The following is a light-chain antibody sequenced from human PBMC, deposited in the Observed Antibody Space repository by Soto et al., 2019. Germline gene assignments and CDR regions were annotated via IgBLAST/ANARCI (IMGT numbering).Light chain of an antibody. V-gene: IGKV2-30*01. CDR2: KVS. J-gene: IGKJ2*01. CDR3: MQGTHWPPDGRSFS. CDR1: QSLVYSDGNTY. Sequence: DVVMTQSPLSLPVTLGQPASISCRSSQSLVYSDGNTYLNWFQQRPGQSPRRLIYKVSNRDSGVPDRFSGSGSGTDLTLKISRVEAEDVGVYYCMQGTHWPPDGRSFSFGQGTKLEIK.